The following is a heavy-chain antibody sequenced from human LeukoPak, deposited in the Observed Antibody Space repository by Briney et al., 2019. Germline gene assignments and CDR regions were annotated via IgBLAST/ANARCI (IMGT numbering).Heavy chain of an antibody. V-gene: IGHV3-74*01. D-gene: IGHD5-18*01. Sequence: GGSLRLSCAASGSTFSNSWMHWVRQTPGKGLAWVSRMNSGGNMIYYADSVKGRFIISRDNAKNTLYLQMHSRRDEDTAVYYCVTAGQYRSDNWGRGTLVTVSS. CDR1: GSTFSNSW. J-gene: IGHJ4*02. CDR2: MNSGGNMI. CDR3: VTAGQYRSDN.